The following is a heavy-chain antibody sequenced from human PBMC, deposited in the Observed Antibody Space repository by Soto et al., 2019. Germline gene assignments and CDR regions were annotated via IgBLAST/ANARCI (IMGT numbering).Heavy chain of an antibody. V-gene: IGHV3-9*01. J-gene: IGHJ4*02. D-gene: IGHD5-18*01. CDR3: AKDPGDTAMVPYYFDY. CDR1: GFTFDDYA. Sequence: EVQLVESGGGLVQPGRSLRLSCAASGFTFDDYAMHWVRQAPGKGLEWVSGISWNSGSIGYADSVKGRFTISRDNAKNSLYLQMNSLRAEDTALYYCAKDPGDTAMVPYYFDYWGQGTLVTVSS. CDR2: ISWNSGSI.